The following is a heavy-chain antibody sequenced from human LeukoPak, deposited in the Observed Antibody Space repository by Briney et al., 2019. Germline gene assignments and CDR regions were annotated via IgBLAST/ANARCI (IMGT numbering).Heavy chain of an antibody. V-gene: IGHV4-39*01. CDR3: ARVVRSAFDI. J-gene: IGHJ3*02. D-gene: IGHD4-23*01. CDR1: GGSISSSSYY. CDR2: IYYSGST. Sequence: SETLSLTCTVSGGSISSSSYYWGWIRQPPGKGLEWIGSIYYSGSTYYNPSLKSRVTISVDTSKNQSSLKLSSVTAADTAVYYCARVVRSAFDIWGQGTMVTVSS.